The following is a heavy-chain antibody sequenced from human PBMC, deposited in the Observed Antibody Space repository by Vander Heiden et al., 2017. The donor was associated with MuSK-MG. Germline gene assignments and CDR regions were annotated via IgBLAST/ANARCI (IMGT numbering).Heavy chain of an antibody. CDR3: ARRRYYLDY. V-gene: IGHV5-51*01. J-gene: IGHJ4*02. D-gene: IGHD4-17*01. CDR2: IYPGDSDT. CDR1: GYTVATYW. Sequence: EVQLVQSGAEVKKPGASLKISCKGTGYTVATYWIAWVRQMPGKGLDWMVIIYPGDSDTSYSPSFQGQVTSSVDKSINTAYLQWSGLKASDTAIYYCARRRYYLDYWGQGPLVTVSP.